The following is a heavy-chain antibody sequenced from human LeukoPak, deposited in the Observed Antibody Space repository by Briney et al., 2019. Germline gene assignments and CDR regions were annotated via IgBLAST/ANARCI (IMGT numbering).Heavy chain of an antibody. D-gene: IGHD2-2*02. CDR3: ARDYCSSTSCYTDYYYGMDV. V-gene: IGHV1-69*04. J-gene: IGHJ6*02. CDR1: GYTFTSYG. Sequence: SVKVSCKASGYTFTSYGISWVRQAPGQGPEWMGRIIPIFGIANYAQKFQGRVTITADKSTSTAYMELSSLRSEDTAVYYCARDYCSSTSCYTDYYYGMDVWGQGTTVTVSS. CDR2: IIPIFGIA.